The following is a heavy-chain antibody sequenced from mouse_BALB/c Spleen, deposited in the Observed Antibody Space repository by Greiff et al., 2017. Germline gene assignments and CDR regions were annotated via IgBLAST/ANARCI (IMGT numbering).Heavy chain of an antibody. J-gene: IGHJ4*01. CDR1: GFAFSSYD. CDR2: ISSGGGST. D-gene: IGHD1-1*01. CDR3: ARLDYGSSRGYAMDY. Sequence: EVQRVESGGGLVKPGGSLKLSCAASGFAFSSYDMSWVRQTPEKRLEWVAYISSGGGSTYYPDTVKGRFTISRDNAKNTLYLQMSSLKSEDTAMYYCARLDYGSSRGYAMDYWGQGTSVTVSS. V-gene: IGHV5-12-1*01.